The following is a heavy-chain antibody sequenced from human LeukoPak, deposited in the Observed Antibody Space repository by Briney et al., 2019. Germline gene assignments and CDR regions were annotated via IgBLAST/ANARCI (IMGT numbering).Heavy chain of an antibody. V-gene: IGHV4-30-2*01. CDR2: IFHSGSS. CDR3: ARAEEYSSSSVDY. D-gene: IGHD6-6*01. CDR1: GGSISSGGHY. J-gene: IGHJ4*02. Sequence: SETQSLTCTVSGGSISSGGHYWNWIRQPPGKGLELIGYIFHSGSSYYNPSLKSRVTISVDRSKNQFSLNLSSVTGADTALYYCARAEEYSSSSVDYWGQGTLVTVSS.